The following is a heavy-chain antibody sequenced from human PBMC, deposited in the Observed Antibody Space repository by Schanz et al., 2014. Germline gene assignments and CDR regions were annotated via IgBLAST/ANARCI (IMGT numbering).Heavy chain of an antibody. CDR2: INSDGSSA. D-gene: IGHD3-10*01. V-gene: IGHV3-74*01. CDR3: AKVRLGSGTYVSYYYYYGMDV. Sequence: EVQLVESGGGLVQPGGSLRLSCAASGFTFSSYWMHWVRQAPGKGLVWISRINSDGSSASYADSVKGRFTISRDNSKNTLYLHMNSLRGEDTAVYYCAKVRLGSGTYVSYYYYYGMDVWGQGTTVTVSS. CDR1: GFTFSSYW. J-gene: IGHJ6*02.